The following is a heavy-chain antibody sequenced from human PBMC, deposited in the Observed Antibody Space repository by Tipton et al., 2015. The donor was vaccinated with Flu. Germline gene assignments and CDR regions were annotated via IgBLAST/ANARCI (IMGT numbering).Heavy chain of an antibody. Sequence: TLSLTCSVSGDSIGSDYFWGWIRQPPGKGLEWIGDVYYGGTTNYNPSLKSRVAISLDKSKNQFSLKLTSVTPADTAVYYCARSRIAARPGYYFDYWGQGSLVSVSS. J-gene: IGHJ4*02. CDR1: GDSIGSDYF. D-gene: IGHD6-6*01. CDR2: VYYGGTT. CDR3: ARSRIAARPGYYFDY. V-gene: IGHV4-61*05.